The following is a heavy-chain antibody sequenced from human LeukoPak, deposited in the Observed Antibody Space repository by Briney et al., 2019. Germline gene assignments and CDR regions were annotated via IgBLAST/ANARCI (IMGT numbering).Heavy chain of an antibody. J-gene: IGHJ4*02. Sequence: GGSLRLSCAASGFTFSSYGMHWVRQAPGKGLEWVAVISYDGSNKYYADSVKGRFTISRDNSKNTLYLQMNSLRAEDTAVYYCAKDPSMIPYYFDYWGQGTLVTVSS. V-gene: IGHV3-30*18. CDR1: GFTFSSYG. CDR2: ISYDGSNK. D-gene: IGHD3-16*01. CDR3: AKDPSMIPYYFDY.